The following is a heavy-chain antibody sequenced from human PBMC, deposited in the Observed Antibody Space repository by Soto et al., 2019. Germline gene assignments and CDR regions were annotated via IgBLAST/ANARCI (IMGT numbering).Heavy chain of an antibody. CDR2: IIPIFGTA. Sequence: GASVKVSCKASGSTFSSYAISWVRQAPGQGLEWMGGIIPIFGTANYAQKFQGRVTITADESTSTAYMELSSLRSEDTAVYYCARVRFYFSSTSCYFDRFAPWGQGTLVIVSS. CDR3: ARVRFYFSSTSCYFDRFAP. J-gene: IGHJ5*02. V-gene: IGHV1-69*13. D-gene: IGHD2-2*01. CDR1: GSTFSSYA.